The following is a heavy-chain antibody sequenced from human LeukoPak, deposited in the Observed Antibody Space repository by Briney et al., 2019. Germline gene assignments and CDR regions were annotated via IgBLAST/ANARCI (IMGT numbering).Heavy chain of an antibody. J-gene: IGHJ5*02. D-gene: IGHD2-21*01. CDR3: ARATASNWFDP. CDR2: IKEDRSEK. V-gene: IGHV3-7*01. CDR1: GFTFSSYW. Sequence: PGGSLRLSCAASGFTFSSYWMSWVRQTPGKGLEWVANIKEDRSEKYYVDPVKGRFTISRDNAKNSLYLQMNSLGTEDTAVYYCARATASNWFDPWGQGTLVTVSS.